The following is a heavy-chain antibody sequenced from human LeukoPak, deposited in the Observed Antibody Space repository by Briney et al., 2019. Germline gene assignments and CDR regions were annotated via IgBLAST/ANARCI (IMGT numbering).Heavy chain of an antibody. D-gene: IGHD2-15*01. CDR3: AKDGCSGGSCYGRSAFDI. CDR1: GFTLNDYA. J-gene: IGHJ3*02. V-gene: IGHV3-9*03. CDR2: ISYNGGTI. Sequence: GRSLRLSCAVSGFTLNDYAMHWVRQAPGQGLEWVSGISYNGGTIGFADSVKGRFTISRDNAKNSLYLQMNSLRAEDMALYYCAKDGCSGGSCYGRSAFDIWGQGTMVTVSS.